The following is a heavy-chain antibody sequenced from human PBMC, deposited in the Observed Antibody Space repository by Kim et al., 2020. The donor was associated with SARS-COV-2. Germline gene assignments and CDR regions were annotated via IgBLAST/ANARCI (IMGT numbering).Heavy chain of an antibody. D-gene: IGHD3-22*01. Sequence: SVKVSCKASGGTFSSYAISWVRQAPGQGLEWMGGIIPIFGTANYAQKFQGRVTITADESTSTAYMELSSLRSEDTAVYYCARALHYYDSSGYYPPSPVAFDIWGQGTMVTVSS. V-gene: IGHV1-69*13. CDR1: GGTFSSYA. J-gene: IGHJ3*02. CDR2: IIPIFGTA. CDR3: ARALHYYDSSGYYPPSPVAFDI.